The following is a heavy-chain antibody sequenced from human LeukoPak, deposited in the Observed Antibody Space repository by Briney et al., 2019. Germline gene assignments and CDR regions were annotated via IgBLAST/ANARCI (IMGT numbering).Heavy chain of an antibody. V-gene: IGHV3-48*01. Sequence: GGSLRLSCAASGFIFSSYSMNWVRQAPGKGLERVSYLGPTSSTISYADSVKGRFTISRDNSKNTLYLQMNSLRAEDTAVYYCAKDRTVGASYWYFDLWGRGTLVTVSS. CDR3: AKDRTVGASYWYFDL. D-gene: IGHD1-26*01. CDR1: GFIFSSYS. CDR2: LGPTSSTI. J-gene: IGHJ2*01.